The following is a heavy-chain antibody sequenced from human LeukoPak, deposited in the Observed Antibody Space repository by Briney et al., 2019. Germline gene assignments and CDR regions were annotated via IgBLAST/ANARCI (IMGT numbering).Heavy chain of an antibody. CDR2: INTNTGNP. CDR1: GYTINSYA. J-gene: IGHJ4*02. V-gene: IGHV7-4-1*02. CDR3: ARVSSGWYLDSGGDY. D-gene: IGHD6-19*01. Sequence: ASVKVSCKASGYTINSYAMNWVRQAPGQGLEWMGWINTNTGNPTYAQGFTGRFVFSLDTSVSTAYLQISSLKAEDTAVYYCARVSSGWYLDSGGDYWGQGTLVTVSS.